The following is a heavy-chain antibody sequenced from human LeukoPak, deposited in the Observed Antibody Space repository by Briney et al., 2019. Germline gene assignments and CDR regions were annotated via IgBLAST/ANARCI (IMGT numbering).Heavy chain of an antibody. CDR3: ARADRLDGGPYLIGP. CDR2: INPNSGGK. D-gene: IGHD2-21*01. J-gene: IGHJ5*02. CDR1: GYSFTDYY. Sequence: GASVKASCKTSGYSFTDYYMHWVPQAAGQGLESMGWINPNSGGKSFAQKLQGRVTMTRDTSITTVYMEVSWLTSDDTAIYYCARADRLDGGPYLIGPWGQGTLVTVSS. V-gene: IGHV1-2*02.